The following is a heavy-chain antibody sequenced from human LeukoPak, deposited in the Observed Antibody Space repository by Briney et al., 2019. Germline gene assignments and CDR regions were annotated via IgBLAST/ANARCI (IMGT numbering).Heavy chain of an antibody. J-gene: IGHJ4*02. CDR1: GFTFSSYW. V-gene: IGHV3-74*03. CDR3: ARDTKPRYSGSYGFDY. Sequence: PGGSLRLSCAASGFTFSSYWMHWVRQTPGKGLVWVSLINSDGSSLKYADSVKGRFTISRDNAKNSLYLQMNSLRAEDTAVYYCARDTKPRYSGSYGFDYWGQGTLVTVSS. CDR2: INSDGSSL. D-gene: IGHD1-26*01.